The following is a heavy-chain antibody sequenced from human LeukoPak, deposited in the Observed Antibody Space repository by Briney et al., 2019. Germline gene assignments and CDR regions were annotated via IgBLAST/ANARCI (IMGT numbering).Heavy chain of an antibody. D-gene: IGHD4-17*01. Sequence: ASVKVSCKASGYTFTSYDINWVRQATGQGLEWMGWISAYNDNRHYAQKFQGRVTLTTDTSTSTAYLELRSLRSDDTAVYFCARDYGDNSYFFDYWGQGTLVTVSS. CDR1: GYTFTSYD. CDR2: ISAYNDNR. J-gene: IGHJ4*02. CDR3: ARDYGDNSYFFDY. V-gene: IGHV1-18*01.